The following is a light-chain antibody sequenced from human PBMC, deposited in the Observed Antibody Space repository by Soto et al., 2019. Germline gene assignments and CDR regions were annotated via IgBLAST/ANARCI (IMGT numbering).Light chain of an antibody. CDR2: EVS. J-gene: IGLJ1*01. Sequence: QSVLTQPASVSGSPGQSITISCTGTSSDVGGYNYVSWYQQHPGKAPKLMIYEVSNRPSGVSNRFSGSKSGNTASLTISGLQAEDEADYDCSSYTSSSTPYVFGTGTKLTGL. CDR3: SSYTSSSTPYV. V-gene: IGLV2-14*01. CDR1: SSDVGGYNY.